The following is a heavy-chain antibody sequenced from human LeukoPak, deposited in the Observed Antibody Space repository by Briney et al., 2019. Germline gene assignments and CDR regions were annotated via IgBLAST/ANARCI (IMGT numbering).Heavy chain of an antibody. J-gene: IGHJ4*02. CDR3: ARSLWPEDY. V-gene: IGHV3-7*01. CDR2: IKQDGSEK. CDR1: GFTFSSYW. D-gene: IGHD5-18*01. Sequence: GGSLRLSCAASGFTFSSYWMSWVRQAPGKGLEWVANIKQDGSEKNYVDSVKGRFTISRDNAKTSLYLQMNSLRVEDTAVYYCARSLWPEDYWGQRTLVTVSS.